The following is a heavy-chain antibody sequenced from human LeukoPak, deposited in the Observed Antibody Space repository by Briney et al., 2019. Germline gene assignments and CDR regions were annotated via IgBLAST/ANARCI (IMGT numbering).Heavy chain of an antibody. Sequence: ASVKVSCKASGYTFTSYGISWVRQAPGQGLEWMGWISAYNGNTNYAQKLQGRVTMTTDTSTSTAYMELRSLRSDDTAVYYCARGLQENLAWLTAFSAFDIWGQGTMVTVSS. D-gene: IGHD6-19*01. V-gene: IGHV1-18*01. CDR1: GYTFTSYG. CDR2: ISAYNGNT. J-gene: IGHJ3*02. CDR3: ARGLQENLAWLTAFSAFDI.